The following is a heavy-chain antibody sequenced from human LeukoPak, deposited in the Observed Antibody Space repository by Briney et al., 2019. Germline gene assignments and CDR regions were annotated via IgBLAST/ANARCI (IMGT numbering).Heavy chain of an antibody. Sequence: SETLSLTCTVSGDPISSGDHYWNWIRQHPGKGLEWIGNIYYSGSTYYNPSLKSRLTISVDTSKNQFSLKLTSVTAADTAVYYCATQLGLLYFDYWGQGTLVTVSS. J-gene: IGHJ4*02. CDR3: ATQLGLLYFDY. CDR1: GDPISSGDHY. D-gene: IGHD6-6*01. CDR2: IYYSGST. V-gene: IGHV4-31*03.